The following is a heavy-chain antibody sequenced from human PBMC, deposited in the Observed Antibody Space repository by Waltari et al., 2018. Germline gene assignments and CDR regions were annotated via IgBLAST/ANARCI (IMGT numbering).Heavy chain of an antibody. CDR1: GGSFSGYY. J-gene: IGHJ6*02. D-gene: IGHD3-10*01. CDR2: INHRGST. CDR3: ARGNIWGYYGSGSYPRWGGGMDV. Sequence: QVQLQQWGAGLLKPSETLSLTCAVYGGSFSGYYWRWIRQPPGKGLEWIGEINHRGSTNYNPSLKSRVTISVDTSKNQFSLKLSSVTAADTAVYYCARGNIWGYYGSGSYPRWGGGMDVWGQGTTVTVSS. V-gene: IGHV4-34*01.